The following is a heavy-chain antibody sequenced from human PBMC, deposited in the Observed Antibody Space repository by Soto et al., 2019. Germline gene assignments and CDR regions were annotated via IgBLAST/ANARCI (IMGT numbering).Heavy chain of an antibody. CDR2: ISGSGGST. CDR1: GFTFSSYA. V-gene: IGHV3-23*01. D-gene: IGHD3-3*01. CDR3: AKDPRSPHTIFGVVIDSTPYYYYMDV. Sequence: GGSLRLSCAASGFTFSSYAMSWVRQAPGKGLEWVSAISGSGGSTYYADSVKGRFTISRDNSKNTLYLQMNSLRAEDTAVYYCAKDPRSPHTIFGVVIDSTPYYYYMDVWGKGTTVTVSS. J-gene: IGHJ6*03.